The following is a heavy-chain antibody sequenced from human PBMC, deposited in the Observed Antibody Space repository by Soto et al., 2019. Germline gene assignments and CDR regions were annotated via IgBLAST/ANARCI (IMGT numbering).Heavy chain of an antibody. D-gene: IGHD3-22*01. CDR2: MNPNSGNT. CDR1: GYTFTSYD. J-gene: IGHJ6*02. CDR3: ARVPYYYDSSGKNCYYYYGMDV. Sequence: ASVKVSCKASGYTFTSYDINWVRQATGQGLEWMGWMNPNSGNTGYAQKFQGRVTMTRNTSISTAYMELSSLRSEDTAVYYCARVPYYYDSSGKNCYYYYGMDVWGQGTTVTVSS. V-gene: IGHV1-8*01.